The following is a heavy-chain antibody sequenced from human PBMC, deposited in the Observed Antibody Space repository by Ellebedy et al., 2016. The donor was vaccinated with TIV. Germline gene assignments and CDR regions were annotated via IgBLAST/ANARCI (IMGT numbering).Heavy chain of an antibody. J-gene: IGHJ4*02. V-gene: IGHV3-23*01. Sequence: PGGSLRLSCTGSGFTFSSYAMSWVRQAPGKGLEWVAGMSYSGSSTFYAESVRGRFTISRDNSKNTLYLEMNGLRAEDTAVYYCAKPPVGFYYDGVSSSPSEFDDWGQGTLVTVSS. CDR1: GFTFSSYA. D-gene: IGHD3-22*01. CDR2: MSYSGSST. CDR3: AKPPVGFYYDGVSSSPSEFDD.